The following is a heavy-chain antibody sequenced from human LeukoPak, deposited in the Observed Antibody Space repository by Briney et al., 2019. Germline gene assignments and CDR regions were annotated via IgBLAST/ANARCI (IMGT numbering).Heavy chain of an antibody. D-gene: IGHD3-9*01. CDR3: AKTRILTEEFDY. CDR2: MNPNSGNT. J-gene: IGHJ4*02. V-gene: IGHV1-8*01. Sequence: ASVKVSCKASGYTFTSYDINWVRQATGQGLEWMGWMNPNSGNTGYAQKFQGRVTMTRNTSISAAYMELSSLRSEDTAVYYCAKTRILTEEFDYWGQGTLVTVSS. CDR1: GYTFTSYD.